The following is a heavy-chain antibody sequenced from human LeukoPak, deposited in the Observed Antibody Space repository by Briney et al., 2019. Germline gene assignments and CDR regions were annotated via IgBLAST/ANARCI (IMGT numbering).Heavy chain of an antibody. Sequence: PGGSLRLSCAASGFTFSSYSMNWVRQAPGKGLEWVSSISSSSSYIYYADSVKGRFTISRDNAKNSLYLQMNSLRAEDTAVYYCARAGSSGAWYFDYWGQGTLVTVSS. CDR3: ARAGSSGAWYFDY. J-gene: IGHJ4*02. D-gene: IGHD3-22*01. CDR2: ISSSSSYI. CDR1: GFTFSSYS. V-gene: IGHV3-21*01.